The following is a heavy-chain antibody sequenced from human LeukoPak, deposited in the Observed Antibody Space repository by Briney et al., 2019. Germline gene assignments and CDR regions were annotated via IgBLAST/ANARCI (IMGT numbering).Heavy chain of an antibody. J-gene: IGHJ4*02. CDR3: ARAAWGYFDWLSYFDY. D-gene: IGHD3-9*01. CDR1: GFTFSSYG. Sequence: GGSLRLSCAASGFTFSSYGMSWVRQAPGKGLEWVAVISYDGSNKYYADSVKGRFTISRDNSKNTLYLQMNSLRAEDTAVYYCARAAWGYFDWLSYFDYWGQGTLVTVSS. V-gene: IGHV3-30*03. CDR2: ISYDGSNK.